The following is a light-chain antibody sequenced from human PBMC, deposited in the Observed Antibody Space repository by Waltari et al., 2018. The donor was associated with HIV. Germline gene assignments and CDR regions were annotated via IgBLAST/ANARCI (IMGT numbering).Light chain of an antibody. V-gene: IGLV2-14*01. Sequence: QSALTQPASVSGSPGQSISISCTGTSSYVGDYYVSWYQHHSGKAPKVIIYEVTNRPSGVSRRFSGSKSGNTAALTISGLLPEDEADYFCSSYISSATPEFGGGTRLTVL. CDR3: SSYISSATPE. J-gene: IGLJ3*02. CDR1: SSYVGDYY. CDR2: EVT.